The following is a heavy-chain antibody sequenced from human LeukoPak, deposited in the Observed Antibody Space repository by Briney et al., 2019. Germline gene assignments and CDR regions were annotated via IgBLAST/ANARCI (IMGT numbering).Heavy chain of an antibody. J-gene: IGHJ4*02. CDR2: INHSGST. CDR1: GGSFSGYY. D-gene: IGHD2-2*01. V-gene: IGHV4-34*01. CDR3: ASGDSTSQFDY. Sequence: ASETLSLTCAVYGGSFSGYYWSWIRQPPGKGLEWIGEINHSGSTSYNPSLKSRVTISVDTSKKQFSLKLSSVTAADTAVYYCASGDSTSQFDYWGQGTLVTVSS.